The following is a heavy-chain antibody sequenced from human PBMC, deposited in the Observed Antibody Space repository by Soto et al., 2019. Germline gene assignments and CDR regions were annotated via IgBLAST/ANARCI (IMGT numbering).Heavy chain of an antibody. D-gene: IGHD4-17*01. CDR1: GGSISSYY. V-gene: IGHV4-59*01. CDR2: IYYSGST. CDR3: ARSPGSIYGDYEYYFDY. J-gene: IGHJ4*02. Sequence: SETLSLTCTVSGGSISSYYWSWIRQPPGKGLEWIGYIYYSGSTNYNPSLKSRVTISVDTSKNQFSLKLSSVTAADTAVYYCARSPGSIYGDYEYYFDYWGQGTLVTVS.